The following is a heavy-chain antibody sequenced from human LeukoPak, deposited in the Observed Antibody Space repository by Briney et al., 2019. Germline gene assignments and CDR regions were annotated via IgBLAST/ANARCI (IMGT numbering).Heavy chain of an antibody. J-gene: IGHJ6*03. Sequence: PGGSLRLSCVASGITFNSYSMNWVRQAPGKGLEWVAHISSGSVYLHYADSVKGRFTISKDNAKNSLYLQMNSLRAEDTAIYFCASVPPPGYYYMAVGGKGTTVPV. V-gene: IGHV3-21*01. CDR1: GITFNSYS. D-gene: IGHD1-14*01. CDR2: ISSGSVYL. CDR3: ASVPPPGYYYMAV.